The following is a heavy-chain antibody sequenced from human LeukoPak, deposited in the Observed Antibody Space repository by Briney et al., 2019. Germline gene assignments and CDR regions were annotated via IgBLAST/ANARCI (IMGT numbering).Heavy chain of an antibody. Sequence: GGSLRLSCAASGFIFSDYPMTWVRQAPGKGLEWVSCITSSGTTIYYADSVKGRFTISRDNSKNTLYLQMNSLRAEDTAVYYCARYAGGFDYWGQGTLVTVSS. CDR1: GFIFSDYP. CDR3: ARYAGGFDY. J-gene: IGHJ4*02. D-gene: IGHD2-8*01. V-gene: IGHV3-11*04. CDR2: ITSSGTTI.